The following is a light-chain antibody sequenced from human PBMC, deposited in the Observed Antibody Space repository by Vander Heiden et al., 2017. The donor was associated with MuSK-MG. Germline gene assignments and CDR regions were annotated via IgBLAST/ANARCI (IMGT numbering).Light chain of an antibody. V-gene: IGLV3-1*01. CDR3: QAWDRSTVI. CDR1: KLGDRY. CDR2: QDS. J-gene: IGLJ2*01. Sequence: SYELTQPPPVSVSPGQTASITCSGDKLGDRYACWYQQKPGQSPVLVIYQDSERPSGIPERFSGSNSGNTATLTIGETQAMDEADFYCQAWDRSTVIFGGGTKLTVL.